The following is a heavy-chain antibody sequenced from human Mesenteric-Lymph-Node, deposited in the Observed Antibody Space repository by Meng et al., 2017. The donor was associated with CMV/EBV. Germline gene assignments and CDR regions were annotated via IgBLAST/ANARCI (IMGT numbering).Heavy chain of an antibody. CDR2: INPNSGGT. CDR1: GYTFTGYY. J-gene: IGHJ6*02. V-gene: IGHV1-2*02. D-gene: IGHD1-26*01. CDR3: ARDLAIVGATYHYYYGMDV. Sequence: ASVKVSCKASGYTFTGYYMHWVRQAPGQGLEWMGWINPNSGGTNYAQKFQGRVTMTRDTSISTAYMELSWLRSDDTAVYYCARDLAIVGATYHYYYGMDVWGQGTTVTVSS.